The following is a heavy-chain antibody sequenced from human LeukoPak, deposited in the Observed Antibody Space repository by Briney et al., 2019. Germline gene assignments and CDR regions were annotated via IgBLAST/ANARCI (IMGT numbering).Heavy chain of an antibody. V-gene: IGHV3-74*01. CDR3: ARDAVDTANAV. J-gene: IGHJ6*02. D-gene: IGHD5-18*01. Sequence: GGSLRLSCAASEFTFSNYWMHWVRQAPGKGLVWVSHINSDGSITSYADSVKGRFTISRDNAKNTLYLQMNSLRAEDTAVYYCARDAVDTANAVWGQGTTVTVSS. CDR2: INSDGSIT. CDR1: EFTFSNYW.